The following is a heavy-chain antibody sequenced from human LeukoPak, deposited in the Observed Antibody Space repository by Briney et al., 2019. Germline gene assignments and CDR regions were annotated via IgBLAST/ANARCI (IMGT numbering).Heavy chain of an antibody. CDR2: IRTKPNNYAT. J-gene: IGHJ4*02. CDR1: GFTFSGST. Sequence: GGSLRPSCAASGFTFSGSTMHWIRQASGKGLEWVGRIRTKPNNYATTYAASVNGRFTISRDDSKNTAYLQMNSLKIEDTAVYYCASSRQQGLDNWGQGTLVTVSS. CDR3: ASSRQQGLDN. D-gene: IGHD6-13*01. V-gene: IGHV3-73*01.